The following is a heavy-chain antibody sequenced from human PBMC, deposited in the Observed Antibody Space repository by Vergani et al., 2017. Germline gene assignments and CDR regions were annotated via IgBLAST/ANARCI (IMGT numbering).Heavy chain of an antibody. CDR1: GFMFSNNW. D-gene: IGHD4-17*01. J-gene: IGHJ3*02. CDR2: IKQDGSEK. V-gene: IGHV3-7*01. CDR3: ARPSAPGDYDALDI. Sequence: EVKRVESGGGLVQPGGSLRLSCAASGFMFSNNWLNGARQVPGKGLEWVAHIKQDGSEKYYVDSVRGRFTISRDNAKNSLYLQMKSLRAEDTAVYHCARPSAPGDYDALDIWDRATMVTVSS.